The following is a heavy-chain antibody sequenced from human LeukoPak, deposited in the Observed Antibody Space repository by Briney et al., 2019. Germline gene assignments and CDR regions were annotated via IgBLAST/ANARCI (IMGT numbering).Heavy chain of an antibody. CDR3: ARGRYDFWSGYYNFYFDY. D-gene: IGHD3-3*01. Sequence: SETLSLTCTVSGGSISSSSYSWSWIRQPPGKGLEWIGEINHSGSTNYNPSLKSRVTISVDTSKNQFSLKLSSVTAADTAVYYCARGRYDFWSGYYNFYFDYWGQGTLVTVSS. CDR2: INHSGST. CDR1: GGSISSSSYS. V-gene: IGHV4-39*07. J-gene: IGHJ4*02.